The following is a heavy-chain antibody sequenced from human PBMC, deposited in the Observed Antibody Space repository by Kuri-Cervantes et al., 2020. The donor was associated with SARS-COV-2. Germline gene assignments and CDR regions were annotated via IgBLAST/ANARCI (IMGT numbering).Heavy chain of an antibody. CDR3: AKDGAGAHDF. CDR2: ISYDGNNK. V-gene: IGHV3-30*18. D-gene: IGHD4/OR15-4a*01. CDR1: GFKFSRTD. J-gene: IGHJ4*02. Sequence: GESLKISCAASGFKFSRTDMPWVRQAPGKGLEWVAFISYDGNNKKCIASGKGRFTMSRDNSQNKLYLQMRSLRPEDTAMYYCAKDGAGAHDFWGQGTLVTVSS.